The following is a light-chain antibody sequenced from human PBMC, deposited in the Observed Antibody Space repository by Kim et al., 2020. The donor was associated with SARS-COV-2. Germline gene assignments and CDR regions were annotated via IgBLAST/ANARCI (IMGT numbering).Light chain of an antibody. CDR2: DAS. CDR3: QQYDGV. V-gene: IGKV1-5*01. J-gene: IGKJ2*01. Sequence: STRAAAVGDRVTITCRASQSINTWLAWYQQKAGKAPKLLIYDASTLESGVPSRFSGSGSGTEFTLTINSLQPDDFATYYCQQYDGVFGQGTKLEI. CDR1: QSINTW.